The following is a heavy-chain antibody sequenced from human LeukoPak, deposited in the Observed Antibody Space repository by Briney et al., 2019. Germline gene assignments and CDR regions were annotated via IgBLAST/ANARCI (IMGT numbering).Heavy chain of an antibody. V-gene: IGHV4-59*11. CDR2: IYYSGST. Sequence: SETLSLTCTVSGGSISSHYWSWIRQPPGKGLEWIGYIYYSGSTNYNPSLKSRVTISVDTSKNRFSLKLSSVTAADTAVYYCARQANPIGVVISGPFDYWGQGTLVTVSS. D-gene: IGHD3-3*01. CDR1: GGSISSHY. J-gene: IGHJ4*02. CDR3: ARQANPIGVVISGPFDY.